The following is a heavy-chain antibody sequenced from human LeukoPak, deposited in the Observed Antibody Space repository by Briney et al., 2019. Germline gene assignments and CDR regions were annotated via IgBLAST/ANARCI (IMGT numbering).Heavy chain of an antibody. CDR3: ARDLGYDSSGYSVPYYFDY. CDR2: TYYRSKWYN. CDR1: GDSVSSNSAA. V-gene: IGHV6-1*01. J-gene: IGHJ4*02. Sequence: SQTLSLTCAISGDSVSSNSAAWNWIRQSPSRGLEWLGRTYYRSKWYNDYAVSVKSRITINPDTSKNQFSLQLNSVTPEDTAVYYCARDLGYDSSGYSVPYYFDYWGQGTLVTVSS. D-gene: IGHD3-22*01.